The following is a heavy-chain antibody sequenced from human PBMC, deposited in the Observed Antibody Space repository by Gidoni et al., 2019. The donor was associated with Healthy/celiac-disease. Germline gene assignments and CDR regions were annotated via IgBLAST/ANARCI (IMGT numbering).Heavy chain of an antibody. Sequence: QVQLVQSGAEVKKPGSSVKVSCKASGGTFSSYAISWVRQAPGQGLEWMGGIIPILGTANYAQKFQGRVTITADESTSTAYMELSSLRSEDTAVYYCAREGTYCTNGVCLKGDAFDIWGQGTMVTVSS. CDR2: IIPILGTA. CDR3: AREGTYCTNGVCLKGDAFDI. D-gene: IGHD2-8*01. J-gene: IGHJ3*02. V-gene: IGHV1-69*01. CDR1: GGTFSSYA.